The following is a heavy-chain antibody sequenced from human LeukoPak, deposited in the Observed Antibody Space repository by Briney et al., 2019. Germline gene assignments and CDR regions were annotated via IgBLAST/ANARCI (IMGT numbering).Heavy chain of an antibody. Sequence: KISCKGSGYSFTSYWIGWVRQVPGKGLEWMGIIYPGDSDAKYSPSFQGQVTLSVDKSISTAYLQWSSLRASDTAIYYCARDGLQSDAFDIWGQGTMVTVS. CDR2: IYPGDSDA. CDR3: ARDGLQSDAFDI. CDR1: GYSFTSYW. V-gene: IGHV5-51*01. J-gene: IGHJ3*02.